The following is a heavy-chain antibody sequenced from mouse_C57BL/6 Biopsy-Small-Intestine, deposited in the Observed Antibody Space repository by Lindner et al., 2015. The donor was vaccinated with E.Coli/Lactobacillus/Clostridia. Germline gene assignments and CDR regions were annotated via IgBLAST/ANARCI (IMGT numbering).Heavy chain of an antibody. V-gene: IGHV5-6*01. CDR3: ARGEGFAY. Sequence: VQLQESGGDLVKPGGSLKLSCAASGFTFGNYGMSWARQTPDKRLEWVATISSGGSYIYYPDSVKGRFTISRDNAKNTLYLQMSSLKSEDTAMYYCARGEGFAYWGQGTLVTVSA. CDR1: GFTFGNYG. J-gene: IGHJ3*01. CDR2: ISSGGSYI.